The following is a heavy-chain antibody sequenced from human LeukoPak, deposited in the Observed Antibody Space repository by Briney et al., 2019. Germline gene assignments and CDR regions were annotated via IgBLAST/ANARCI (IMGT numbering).Heavy chain of an antibody. D-gene: IGHD1-1*01. CDR3: AREGTSGTHLNGSDP. Sequence: SETLSLTCTVSGGSISRYYWNWIRQPPGKGLEWIGHIYGSGSTNYNPSLKSRVTLSVDTSKNQFSLKLSSVTAADTAVYYCAREGTSGTHLNGSDPWGQGTLVTVSS. CDR2: IYGSGST. CDR1: GGSISRYY. V-gene: IGHV4-59*01. J-gene: IGHJ5*02.